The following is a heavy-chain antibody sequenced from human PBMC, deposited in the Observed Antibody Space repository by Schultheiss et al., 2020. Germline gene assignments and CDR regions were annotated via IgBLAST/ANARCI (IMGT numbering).Heavy chain of an antibody. J-gene: IGHJ6*03. D-gene: IGHD5-18*01. CDR2: ISSSSSTI. V-gene: IGHV3-48*01. Sequence: GGSLRLSCAASGFTFSSYGMHWVRQAPGKGLEWVSYISSSSSTIYYADSVKGRFTISRDNSKNTLYLQMNSLRAEDTAVYYCARDREGVDTAMGYYYYYMDVWGKGTTVTVSS. CDR3: ARDREGVDTAMGYYYYYMDV. CDR1: GFTFSSYG.